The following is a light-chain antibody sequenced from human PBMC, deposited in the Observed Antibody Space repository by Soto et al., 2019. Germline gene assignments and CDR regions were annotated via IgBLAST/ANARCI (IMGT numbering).Light chain of an antibody. V-gene: IGKV3-20*01. J-gene: IGKJ4*01. Sequence: SYLAWYQQKPGQAPRLLIYGASSRATGIPDRFTGSGSGTDFTLTISRLEPEDFAVYYCQQPGSSPLPFCGGTKVDIK. CDR1: SY. CDR2: GAS. CDR3: QQPGSSPLP.